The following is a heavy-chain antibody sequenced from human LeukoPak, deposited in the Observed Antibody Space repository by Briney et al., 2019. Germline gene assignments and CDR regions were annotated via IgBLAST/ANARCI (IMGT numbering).Heavy chain of an antibody. D-gene: IGHD1-14*01. J-gene: IGHJ3*02. V-gene: IGHV3-23*01. CDR3: AKGRSWGTFDI. Sequence: GGSLRLSCAASGFTFSSYGMSWVRQAPGKGLEWVSAISGSGGSTYYADSVKGRFTISRDNSRNTLYLQMNSLRAEDTAVYYCAKGRSWGTFDIWGQGTMVTVSS. CDR1: GFTFSSYG. CDR2: ISGSGGST.